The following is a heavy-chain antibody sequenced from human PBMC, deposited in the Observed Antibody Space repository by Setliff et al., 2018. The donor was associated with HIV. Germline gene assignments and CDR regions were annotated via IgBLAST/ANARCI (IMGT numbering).Heavy chain of an antibody. V-gene: IGHV3-48*03. D-gene: IGHD1-26*01. CDR3: ARDLRGSNFGVSEY. Sequence: GGSLRLSCAASGFTFSSYEMNWVRQAPGKGLEWLSYISSSGSTIYYADSVKGRFTISRDNSKNILYLQMNSLRAEDTAMYFCARDLRGSNFGVSEYWGQGTPVTVSS. CDR1: GFTFSSYE. J-gene: IGHJ4*02. CDR2: ISSSGSTI.